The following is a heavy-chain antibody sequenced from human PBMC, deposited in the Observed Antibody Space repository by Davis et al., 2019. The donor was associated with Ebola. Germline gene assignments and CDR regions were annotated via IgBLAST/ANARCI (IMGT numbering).Heavy chain of an antibody. J-gene: IGHJ6*02. CDR2: ITGSGGST. CDR1: GFTFSSYA. Sequence: PAGSLRLSCAASGFTFSSYAMSWVRHAPGQGLEWFSAITGSGGSTYYADSVKGRFTISRDNSKNTLYLQMNSLRAEDTAVYYCAKDSYVGSGGYYYYGMDVWGQGTTVTVSS. D-gene: IGHD3-10*01. CDR3: AKDSYVGSGGYYYYGMDV. V-gene: IGHV3-23*01.